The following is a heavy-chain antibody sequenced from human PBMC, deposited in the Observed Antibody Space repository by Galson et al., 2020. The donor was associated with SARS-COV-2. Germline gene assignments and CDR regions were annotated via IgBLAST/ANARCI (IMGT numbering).Heavy chain of an antibody. CDR3: AREGAGNWFGDFDY. V-gene: IGHV3-48*03. J-gene: IGHJ4*02. CDR2: IISSGSII. CDR1: GFTFSSYE. D-gene: IGHD3-10*01. Sequence: GESLKISCAASGFTFSSYEMNWVRQAPGKGLEWVSYIISSGSIIYYADSVKGRFAISRDNAKNSLYLQMNSLRAEDTAVYYCAREGAGNWFGDFDYWGQGTLVTVSS.